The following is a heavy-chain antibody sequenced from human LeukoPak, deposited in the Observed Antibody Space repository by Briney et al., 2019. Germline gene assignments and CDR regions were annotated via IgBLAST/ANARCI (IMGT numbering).Heavy chain of an antibody. Sequence: ASVKVSCKTSGYTFTGYYIQWVRQAPGQGLEWMGYINPTSGGTNYAQEFQGRVTMTRDTSISTAYMELSSLRSEDTAVYYCAAVAHFLTAFGYWGQGTLVTVSS. CDR2: INPTSGGT. CDR3: AAVAHFLTAFGY. D-gene: IGHD3/OR15-3a*01. J-gene: IGHJ4*02. CDR1: GYTFTGYY. V-gene: IGHV1-2*02.